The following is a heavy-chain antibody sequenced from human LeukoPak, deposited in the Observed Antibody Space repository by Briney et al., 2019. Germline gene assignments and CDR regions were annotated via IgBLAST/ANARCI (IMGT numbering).Heavy chain of an antibody. CDR1: GFTFSSYA. CDR3: ARGRGVAAGTRSYFDY. V-gene: IGHV3-23*01. CDR2: ISGSGGST. Sequence: PGGSLRLSCAASGFTFSSYAMSWVRQAPGKGLEWVSAISGSGGSTYYADSVKGRFTISRDNAKNSLYLQMNSLRAEDTAVYYCARGRGVAAGTRSYFDYWGQGTLVTVSS. D-gene: IGHD6-13*01. J-gene: IGHJ4*02.